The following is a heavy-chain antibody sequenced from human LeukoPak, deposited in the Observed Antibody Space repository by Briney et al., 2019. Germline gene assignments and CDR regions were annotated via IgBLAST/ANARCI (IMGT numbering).Heavy chain of an antibody. D-gene: IGHD1-1*01. J-gene: IGHJ4*02. Sequence: PGGSLRLSCAASGFTFSSYSMSWVRQAPGKGLEWVSYISSTSSTVYYADSVKGRFTISRDNAKNSVYLQMNSLRDDDTAVYYCARSGNYDYWGQGTLVTVSS. CDR2: ISSTSSTV. CDR3: ARSGNYDY. CDR1: GFTFSSYS. V-gene: IGHV3-48*02.